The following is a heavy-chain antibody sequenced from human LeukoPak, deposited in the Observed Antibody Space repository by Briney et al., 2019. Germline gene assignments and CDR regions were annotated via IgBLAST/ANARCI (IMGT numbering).Heavy chain of an antibody. D-gene: IGHD4-11*01. CDR2: IYPGDSDT. J-gene: IGHJ6*03. V-gene: IGHV5-51*01. CDR1: GYSFTSYW. CDR3: ASSDYSNLGPPHNYYYYMDV. Sequence: GESLQISCKGSGYSFTSYWIGWVRQMPGKGLEWMGIIYPGDSDTRYSPSFQGQVTISADKSISTAYLQWSSLKASDTAMYYCASSDYSNLGPPHNYYYYMDVWGKGTTVTVSS.